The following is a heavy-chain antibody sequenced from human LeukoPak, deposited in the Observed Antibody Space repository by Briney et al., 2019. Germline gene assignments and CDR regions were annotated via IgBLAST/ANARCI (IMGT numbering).Heavy chain of an antibody. CDR1: GFTFSSYE. D-gene: IGHD3-10*01. J-gene: IGHJ6*03. V-gene: IGHV3-48*03. CDR2: ISSSGSTI. Sequence: GGSLRLSCAASGFTFSSYEMNWVRQAPGKGLEWVSYISSSGSTIYYADSVKGRFTISRDNAKNTLYLQMNSLRAEDTAVYYCARDRDVDYMDVWGKGTTVTVSS. CDR3: ARDRDVDYMDV.